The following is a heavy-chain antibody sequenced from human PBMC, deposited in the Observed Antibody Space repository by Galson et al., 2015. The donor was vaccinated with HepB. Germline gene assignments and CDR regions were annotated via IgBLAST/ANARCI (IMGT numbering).Heavy chain of an antibody. CDR3: AKVRAYNYLSGNDH. CDR1: GFKFASYA. J-gene: IGHJ4*02. Sequence: SLRLSCAPSGFKFASYAMSWVRQAPGEGLEWVSGISGSGGSTYHADSVKGRFTISRDNSKNTLYLQMNNLRVEDTAIYYCAKVRAYNYLSGNDHWGQGTFVTVSS. CDR2: ISGSGGST. D-gene: IGHD3-10*01. V-gene: IGHV3-23*01.